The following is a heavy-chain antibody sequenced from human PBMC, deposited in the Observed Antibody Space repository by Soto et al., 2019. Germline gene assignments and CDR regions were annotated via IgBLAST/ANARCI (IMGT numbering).Heavy chain of an antibody. V-gene: IGHV3-74*01. CDR1: GFTFSSYW. CDR3: ARVGPPDIAAEWDAYI. CDR2: INSDGSST. J-gene: IGHJ3*02. Sequence: GGSLRLSCAASGFTFSSYWMHWVRQAPGKGLVWVSRINSDGSSTRYADSVKGRFTISRDKAKNTLYLQMNSLRAEDTAVYYCARVGPPDIAAEWDAYIWGQGTMVTVSS. D-gene: IGHD6-13*01.